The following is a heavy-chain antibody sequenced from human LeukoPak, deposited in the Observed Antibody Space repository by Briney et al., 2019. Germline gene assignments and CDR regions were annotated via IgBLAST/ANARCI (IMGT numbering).Heavy chain of an antibody. V-gene: IGHV3-21*01. CDR1: GFTLSSYT. CDR3: ARDSEQWLVGGAFDI. D-gene: IGHD6-19*01. J-gene: IGHJ3*02. CDR2: ISSSSSYI. Sequence: PGGSLRLSCAASGFTLSSYTMKWVRQAPGKGLEWVSSISSSSSYIYYADSVKGRFTISRDNAKNSLYLQMNSLRAEDTAVYYCARDSEQWLVGGAFDIWGQGTMVTVSS.